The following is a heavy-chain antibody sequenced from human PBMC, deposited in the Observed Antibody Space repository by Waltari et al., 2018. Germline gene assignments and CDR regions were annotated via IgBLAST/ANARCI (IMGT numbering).Heavy chain of an antibody. D-gene: IGHD2-15*01. V-gene: IGHV4-4*07. J-gene: IGHJ5*02. CDR1: GGSISSYY. Sequence: QVQLQESGPGLVKPSETLSLTCTVSGGSISSYYWSWIRQPAGKGLEWIGRIYTSGSTTHNPSLKGRVTMSVDTSKNQFSLKLSSVTAADTAVYYCARFRCSGGSCYSASAGWFDPWGQGTLVTVSS. CDR2: IYTSGST. CDR3: ARFRCSGGSCYSASAGWFDP.